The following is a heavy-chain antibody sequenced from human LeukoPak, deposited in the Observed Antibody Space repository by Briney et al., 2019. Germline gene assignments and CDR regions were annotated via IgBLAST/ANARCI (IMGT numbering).Heavy chain of an antibody. D-gene: IGHD3/OR15-3a*01. V-gene: IGHV1-8*03. CDR3: ARGGLVINMDDAFDI. J-gene: IGHJ3*02. Sequence: GASVKVSCKASGYTFTSYDINWVRQATGQGLEWMGWMNPNSGNTGYAEKFQGRVTITRNTSISTAYMELSSLRSEDTAVYYCARGGLVINMDDAFDIWGQGTMVTVSS. CDR2: MNPNSGNT. CDR1: GYTFTSYD.